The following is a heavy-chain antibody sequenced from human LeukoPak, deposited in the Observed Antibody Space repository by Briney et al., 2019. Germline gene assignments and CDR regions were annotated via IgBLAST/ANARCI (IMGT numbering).Heavy chain of an antibody. J-gene: IGHJ5*02. CDR2: ISYSGSP. Sequence: PSETPSLTCTVSGGSVSSSSYYWGWIRQPPGEGLEWIGSISYSGSPYYSPSLKSRVTISVDTSKNLFSLKLSSVTAAATAVYYCARIVIPAAFRWFDPWGQGTLVTVSS. V-gene: IGHV4-39*07. CDR1: GGSVSSSSYY. D-gene: IGHD2-2*01. CDR3: ARIVIPAAFRWFDP.